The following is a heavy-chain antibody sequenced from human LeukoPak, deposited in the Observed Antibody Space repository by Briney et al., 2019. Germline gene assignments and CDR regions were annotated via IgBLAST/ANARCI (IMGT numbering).Heavy chain of an antibody. CDR2: IYYSGST. CDR3: AMSYGSGSYYAHSY. CDR1: GGSISSSSYY. J-gene: IGHJ4*02. V-gene: IGHV4-39*07. D-gene: IGHD3-10*01. Sequence: SETLSLTCTVSGGSISSSSYYWGWIRQPPGKGLEWIGSIYYSGSTYYNPSLKSRVTISVDTSKNQFSLKLSSVTAADTAVYYCAMSYGSGSYYAHSYWGQGTLVTVSS.